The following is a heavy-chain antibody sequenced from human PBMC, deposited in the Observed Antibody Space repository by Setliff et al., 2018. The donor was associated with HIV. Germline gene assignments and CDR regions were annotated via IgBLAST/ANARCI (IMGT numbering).Heavy chain of an antibody. V-gene: IGHV7-4-1*02. CDR3: ARDGYYYDSSGYLAYYFDY. Sequence: ASVKVSCKASGYTFTSYGMSWVRQAPGQGLEWMGWINTYTGNPKYAQDFTGRLFFSLDTSVSTAYLQISSLKAEDIAVYYCARDGYYYDSSGYLAYYFDYWGQETLVTVSS. CDR1: GYTFTSYG. J-gene: IGHJ4*02. CDR2: INTYTGNP. D-gene: IGHD3-22*01.